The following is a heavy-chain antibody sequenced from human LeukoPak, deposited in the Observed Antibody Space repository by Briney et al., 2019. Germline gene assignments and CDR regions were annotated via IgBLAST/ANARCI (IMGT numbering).Heavy chain of an antibody. CDR3: VREVVAVKWFDP. D-gene: IGHD2-15*01. Sequence: GGSLRLSCTASAFTLSSYWMNWVRQAPGMGLEWISYISNGGYTAYYASSVKGRFTVSRDDAKNTLYLQMDSLRVEDTALYYCVREVVAVKWFDPWGQGTLVTVSS. CDR2: ISNGGYTA. CDR1: AFTLSSYW. J-gene: IGHJ5*02. V-gene: IGHV3-48*04.